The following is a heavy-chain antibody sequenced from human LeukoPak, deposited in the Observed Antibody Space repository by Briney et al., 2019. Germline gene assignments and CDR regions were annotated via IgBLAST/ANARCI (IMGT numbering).Heavy chain of an antibody. CDR3: ARGPVGAAAWWFDP. Sequence: ASVKVSCKASGYTFTSYGISWMRQAPGQGLEWMGWIGAYNGNTNYAQKLQGRVTMTTDTSTSTAYMELRSLRSDDTAVYYCARGPVGAAAWWFDPWGQGTQVTVSS. V-gene: IGHV1-18*01. CDR1: GYTFTSYG. D-gene: IGHD6-25*01. CDR2: IGAYNGNT. J-gene: IGHJ5*02.